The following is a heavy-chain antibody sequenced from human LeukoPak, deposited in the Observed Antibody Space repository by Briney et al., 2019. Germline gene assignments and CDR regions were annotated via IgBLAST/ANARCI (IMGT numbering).Heavy chain of an antibody. J-gene: IGHJ4*02. D-gene: IGHD3-10*01. CDR1: GGTFSSYA. CDR3: AGGRLGAMVRGADFDY. CDR2: IIPIFGTA. V-gene: IGHV1-69*13. Sequence: ASVKVSCKASGGTFSSYAISWVRQAPGQGLEWMGGIIPIFGTANYAQKFQGRVTITADETTNTAYMELSSLRSEDTAVYYCAGGRLGAMVRGADFDYWGQGTLVTVSS.